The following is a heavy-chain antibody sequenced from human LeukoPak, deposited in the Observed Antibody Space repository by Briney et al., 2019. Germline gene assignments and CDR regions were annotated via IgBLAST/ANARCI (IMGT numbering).Heavy chain of an antibody. V-gene: IGHV3-23*01. CDR1: GFTFSSYA. CDR3: TKDRHYYDSSGYYGLGY. J-gene: IGHJ4*02. D-gene: IGHD3-22*01. Sequence: PGGSLRLSCAASGFTFSSYAMSWVRQAPGKGLEWVSPISGSGGSTYYADSVKGRFTISRDNSKNPLYLQMHSLRAEDTAVYYCTKDRHYYDSSGYYGLGYWGQGTLVTVSS. CDR2: ISGSGGST.